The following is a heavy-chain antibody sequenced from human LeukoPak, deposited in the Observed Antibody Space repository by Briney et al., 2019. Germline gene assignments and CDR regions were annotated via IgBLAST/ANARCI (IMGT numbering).Heavy chain of an antibody. CDR2: MDPNSGNT. D-gene: IGHD4-17*01. V-gene: IGHV1-8*01. J-gene: IGHJ4*02. CDR3: ARGRFSPRIGDYVY. Sequence: ASVKVSCKASGYTFTSYDINWVRQATGQGLEWMGWMDPNSGNTGYAQKFQGRVTMTRNTSISTAYMELSSLRSEDTAVYYCARGRFSPRIGDYVYWGQGTLVTVSS. CDR1: GYTFTSYD.